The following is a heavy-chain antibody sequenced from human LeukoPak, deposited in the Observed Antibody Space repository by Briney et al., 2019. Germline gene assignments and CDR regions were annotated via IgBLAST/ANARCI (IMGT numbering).Heavy chain of an antibody. J-gene: IGHJ4*02. CDR1: GFTFSSYE. CDR3: TSAAVAGTVY. CDR2: ISSSSSSI. D-gene: IGHD6-19*01. Sequence: GGSLRLSCAASGFTFSSYEMNWVRQAPGKGLEWVAYISSSSSSIYYADSVKGRFTISRDNAKNPLYLQMNSLRDDDTAVYYCTSAAVAGTVYWGQGTLVTVSS. V-gene: IGHV3-48*02.